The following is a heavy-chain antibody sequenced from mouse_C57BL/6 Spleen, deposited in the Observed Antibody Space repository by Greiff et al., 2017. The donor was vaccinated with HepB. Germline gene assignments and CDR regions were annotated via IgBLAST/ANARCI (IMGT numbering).Heavy chain of an antibody. J-gene: IGHJ1*03. CDR1: GFTFSSYA. D-gene: IGHD1-1*01. Sequence: EVQVVESGEGLVKPGGSLKLSCAASGFTFSSYAMSWVRQTPEKRLEWVAYISSGGDYIYYADTVKGRFTISRDNARNTLYLQMSSLKSEDTAMYYCTREPVTTVVDWYFDVWGTGTTVTVSS. V-gene: IGHV5-9-1*02. CDR3: TREPVTTVVDWYFDV. CDR2: ISSGGDYI.